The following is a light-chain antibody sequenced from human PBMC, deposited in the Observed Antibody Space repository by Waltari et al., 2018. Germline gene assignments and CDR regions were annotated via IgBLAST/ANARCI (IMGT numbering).Light chain of an antibody. CDR3: HQRNAWPLT. Sequence: EIVLTQSPATLSLSPGERATLSCRASQYISTYLAWYRQKPGQAPRLLIYDTSNRATGIPARFTGSGSGIDFTLTISSLEPEDFAVYYCHQRNAWPLTFGQGTKVEIK. V-gene: IGKV3-11*01. CDR1: QYISTY. J-gene: IGKJ1*01. CDR2: DTS.